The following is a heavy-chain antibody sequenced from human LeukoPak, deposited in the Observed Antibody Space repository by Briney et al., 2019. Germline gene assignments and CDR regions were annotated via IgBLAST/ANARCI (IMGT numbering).Heavy chain of an antibody. V-gene: IGHV3-11*01. D-gene: IGHD3-10*01. J-gene: IGHJ4*02. Sequence: GGSLRLSCAASGFTFSDYYMSWIRQAPGKGLEWVSYISSSGSTIYYADSVKGRFTISRDNSKNTLYLQMNSLRAEDTAVYYCAKDRGLLWFGELLVYWGQGTLVTVSS. CDR1: GFTFSDYY. CDR3: AKDRGLLWFGELLVY. CDR2: ISSSGSTI.